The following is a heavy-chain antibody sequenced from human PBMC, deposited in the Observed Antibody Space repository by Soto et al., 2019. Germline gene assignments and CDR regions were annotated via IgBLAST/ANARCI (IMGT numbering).Heavy chain of an antibody. V-gene: IGHV1-18*01. Sequence: QVQLVQSGGEVKKPGASVKVSCKTSGYSFTTYGISWVRQAPGQGLEWMGWISAYNGNTNYAQKLQGRVTMTTDTSTSTAYMKLRSLRSDDTAVYYCAREGPAPYYYYGMDVWGQGSTVTVSS. CDR3: AREGPAPYYYYGMDV. CDR2: ISAYNGNT. CDR1: GYSFTTYG. J-gene: IGHJ6*02.